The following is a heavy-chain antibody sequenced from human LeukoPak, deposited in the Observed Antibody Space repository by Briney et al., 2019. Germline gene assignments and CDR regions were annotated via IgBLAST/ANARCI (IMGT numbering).Heavy chain of an antibody. Sequence: SETLSLTCTVSGYSIRSDYYWGWIRQSPGKGLEWIGNIYHSGRIFYNPSLKSRPTISVDTSKNQFSLKLTSVTAADTAVYHCTRDEDSSGYIDYWGQGTLVTV. V-gene: IGHV4-38-2*02. J-gene: IGHJ4*02. CDR1: GYSIRSDYY. CDR2: IYHSGRI. D-gene: IGHD3-22*01. CDR3: TRDEDSSGYIDY.